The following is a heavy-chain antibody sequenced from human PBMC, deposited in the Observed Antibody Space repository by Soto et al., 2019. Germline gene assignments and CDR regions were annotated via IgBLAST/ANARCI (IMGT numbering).Heavy chain of an antibody. CDR2: IRSRDSDYAT. D-gene: IGHD6-6*01. Sequence: EVQLVESGGGLVHPGGSLKLSCAVSGFTFSGSVMHWVRQAPGKGLEWLGRIRSRDSDYATSYAESVKGRVTISRDDSKNTASLQVTSLKIEDTALYYCTTYGNSSKGFDYWGQGTLVTVSS. CDR3: TTYGNSSKGFDY. CDR1: GFTFSGSV. V-gene: IGHV3-73*01. J-gene: IGHJ4*02.